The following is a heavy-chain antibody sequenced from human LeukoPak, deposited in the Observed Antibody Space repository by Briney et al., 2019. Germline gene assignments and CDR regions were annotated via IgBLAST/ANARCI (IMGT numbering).Heavy chain of an antibody. D-gene: IGHD5-24*01. CDR3: ARDNRWLGTFDY. V-gene: IGHV3-53*01. CDR1: GVTVSTNY. CDR2: IYNNGRT. J-gene: IGHJ4*02. Sequence: GGSLRLSCAASGVTVSTNYMSWLRQAPGKGLEWVAHIYNNGRTSYADSVKGRFTISRDDSKNTLYLQMSSLRGDDTAVYYCARDNRWLGTFDYWGQGTLVTVSS.